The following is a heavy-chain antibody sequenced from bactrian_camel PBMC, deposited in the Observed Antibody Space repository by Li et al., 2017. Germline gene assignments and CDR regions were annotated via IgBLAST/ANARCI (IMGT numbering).Heavy chain of an antibody. J-gene: IGHJ4*01. V-gene: IGHV3S10*01. D-gene: IGHD3*01. CDR1: GFTSNDCD. CDR3: AEGESWGGYTY. CDR2: INVDGST. Sequence: DVQLVESGGGSVQAGGSLRLSCTAPGFTSNDCDMSWVRQAPGKGLEWVAQINVDGSTYYPWYVKGRFTISRDNAKNTVYLQLNSLKIEDMGMFYCAEGESWGGYTYWGQGTQVTVS.